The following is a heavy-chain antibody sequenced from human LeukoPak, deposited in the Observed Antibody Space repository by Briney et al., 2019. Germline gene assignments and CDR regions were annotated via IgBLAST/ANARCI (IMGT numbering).Heavy chain of an antibody. CDR2: IYSGGST. D-gene: IGHD3-22*01. Sequence: GGSLRLSCAASEFSVGSNYMTWVRQAPGKGLEWVSLIYSGGSTYYADSVKGRFTISRDNSKNTLYLQMNSLRAEDTAVYYCASIGFTYYYDSSGYTPRGSYYYMDVWGKGTTVTVSS. V-gene: IGHV3-66*01. CDR1: EFSVGSNY. J-gene: IGHJ6*03. CDR3: ASIGFTYYYDSSGYTPRGSYYYMDV.